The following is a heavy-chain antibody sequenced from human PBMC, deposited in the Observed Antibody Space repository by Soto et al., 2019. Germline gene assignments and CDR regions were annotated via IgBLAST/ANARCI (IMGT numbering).Heavy chain of an antibody. V-gene: IGHV3-21*01. CDR1: GFTFSSYS. CDR2: ISSSSSYI. D-gene: IGHD6-13*01. CDR3: ARDHVEAANDYYFDY. Sequence: GGSLRLSCAASGFTFSSYSMNWVRQAPGKGLEWVSSISSSSSYIYYADSVKGRFTISRDNAKNSLYLQMNSLRAEDTAVYYCARDHVEAANDYYFDYWGQGTLVTVSS. J-gene: IGHJ4*02.